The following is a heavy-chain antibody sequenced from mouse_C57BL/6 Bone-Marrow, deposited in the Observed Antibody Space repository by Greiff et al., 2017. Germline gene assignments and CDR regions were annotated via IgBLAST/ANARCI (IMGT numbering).Heavy chain of an antibody. D-gene: IGHD2-4*01. Sequence: QVQLQQPGAELVMPGASVKLSCKASGYTFTSYWMHWVKPRPGQGLEWIGEIDPSDSYTNYNQKFKGKSTLTVDKSSSTAYMQLSSLTSEDSAVYYCAIISYDYDGFAYWGQGTLVTVSA. J-gene: IGHJ3*01. V-gene: IGHV1-69*01. CDR1: GYTFTSYW. CDR3: AIISYDYDGFAY. CDR2: IDPSDSYT.